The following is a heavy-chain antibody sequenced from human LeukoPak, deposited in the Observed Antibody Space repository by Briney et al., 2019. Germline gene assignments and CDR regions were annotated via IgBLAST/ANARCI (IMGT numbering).Heavy chain of an antibody. CDR3: ARRPAIFMDGVYYYSMDV. D-gene: IGHD2-2*01. CDR1: GYTFSGYA. V-gene: IGHV3-23*01. Sequence: PGGSLRLSCAASGYTFSGYAMSWVRQAPGKGLEWVSAISGSGGSTYYADSVKGRFTISRDNSKNTLFLQMHSLRAEDTAVYYCARRPAIFMDGVYYYSMDVWGQGTTVTVSS. J-gene: IGHJ6*02. CDR2: ISGSGGST.